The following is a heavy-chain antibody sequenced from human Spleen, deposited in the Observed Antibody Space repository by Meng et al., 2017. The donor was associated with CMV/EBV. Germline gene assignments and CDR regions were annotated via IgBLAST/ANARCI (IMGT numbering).Heavy chain of an antibody. Sequence: TFSNAWMSWVRQAPGKGMEWVGRIKSKTDGGTTDYAAPVKGRFTISRDDSKNTLYLQMNSLKTEDTAVYYCTTAFEYCSSTSCPNFDYWGQGTLVTVSS. V-gene: IGHV3-15*01. CDR1: TFSNAW. CDR3: TTAFEYCSSTSCPNFDY. CDR2: IKSKTDGGTT. D-gene: IGHD2-2*01. J-gene: IGHJ4*02.